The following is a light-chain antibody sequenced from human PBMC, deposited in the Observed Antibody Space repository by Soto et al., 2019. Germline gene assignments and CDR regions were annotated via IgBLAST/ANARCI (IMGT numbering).Light chain of an antibody. J-gene: IGLJ1*01. CDR2: GNN. Sequence: QSVLTQPPLVSGAPGQRVTISCTGSSSNIGAGYDVHWYQQLPGTAPKLLIYGNNNRPSGVPDRFSGSKSGTSASLAITGLQAEDEADYYCQSYDSSLSGSKVFGTGTKLTVL. CDR1: SSNIGAGYD. CDR3: QSYDSSLSGSKV. V-gene: IGLV1-40*01.